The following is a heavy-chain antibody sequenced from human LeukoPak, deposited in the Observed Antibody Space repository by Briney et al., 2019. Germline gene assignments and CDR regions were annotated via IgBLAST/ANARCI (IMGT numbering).Heavy chain of an antibody. CDR2: IYYSRST. CDR3: ARLYGSGSSTFDP. CDR1: GGSISSYY. Sequence: PSETLSLTCTVSGGSISSYYWSWIRQPPGKGLEWIGYIYYSRSTNYNPSLKSRVTISVDTSKNQFSLKLSSVTAADTAVYYCARLYGSGSSTFDPWGQGTLVTVSS. D-gene: IGHD3-10*01. V-gene: IGHV4-59*08. J-gene: IGHJ5*02.